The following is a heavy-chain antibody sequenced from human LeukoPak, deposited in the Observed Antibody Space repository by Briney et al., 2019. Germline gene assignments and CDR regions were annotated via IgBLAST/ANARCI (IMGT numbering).Heavy chain of an antibody. CDR1: GGSISSYY. CDR2: IYYSGST. D-gene: IGHD6-19*01. Sequence: SETLSLTCTVSGGSISSYYWSWIRQPPGKGLEWIGYIYYSGSTNYNPSLKSRVTISVDTSKNQFSLKLSSVTAADTAVYYCARGHSSGWPNYFDYWGQGTLVTVSS. V-gene: IGHV4-59*01. J-gene: IGHJ4*02. CDR3: ARGHSSGWPNYFDY.